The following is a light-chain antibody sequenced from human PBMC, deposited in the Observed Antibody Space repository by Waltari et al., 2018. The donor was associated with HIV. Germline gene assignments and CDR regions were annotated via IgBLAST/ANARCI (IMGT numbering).Light chain of an antibody. CDR3: QQYGSSPIT. Sequence: EIVLTQSPGTLSLSPGERATLSCRASQSVSSSYLGWYQQKVGQAPRLLIYAASIRPTGIPDRFSGSGSGTDFTLTISRLEPEDFAVYYCQQYGSSPITFGQGTRLEIK. CDR1: QSVSSSY. V-gene: IGKV3-20*01. J-gene: IGKJ5*01. CDR2: AAS.